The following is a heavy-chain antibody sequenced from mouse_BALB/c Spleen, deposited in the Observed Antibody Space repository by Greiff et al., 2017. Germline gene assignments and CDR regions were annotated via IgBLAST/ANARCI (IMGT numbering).Heavy chain of an antibody. Sequence: QVQLKQSGAELVRPGTSVKVSCKASGYAFTNYLIEWVKQRPGQGLEWIGVINPGSGGTNYNEKFKGKATLTADKSSSTAYMQLSSLTSDDSAVYFCARGGLLRDFYAMEYWGQGNPDT. CDR3: ARGGLLRDFYAMEY. J-gene: IGHJ4*01. CDR1: GYAFTNYL. V-gene: IGHV1-54*01. CDR2: INPGSGGT. D-gene: IGHD2-3*01.